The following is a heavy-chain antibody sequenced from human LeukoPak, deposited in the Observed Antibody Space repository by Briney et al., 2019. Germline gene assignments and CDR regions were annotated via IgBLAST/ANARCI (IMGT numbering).Heavy chain of an antibody. CDR1: GGSISSYY. Sequence: KPSETLSLTCTVSGGSISSYYWSWIRQPPGKGREWIGYIYYSGSTNYNPSLKSRVTISVDTSKNQFSLKLSSVTAADTAVYYCARGPNTPHYYDSSGYYFDYWGQGTLVTVSS. J-gene: IGHJ4*02. V-gene: IGHV4-59*01. CDR3: ARGPNTPHYYDSSGYYFDY. D-gene: IGHD3-22*01. CDR2: IYYSGST.